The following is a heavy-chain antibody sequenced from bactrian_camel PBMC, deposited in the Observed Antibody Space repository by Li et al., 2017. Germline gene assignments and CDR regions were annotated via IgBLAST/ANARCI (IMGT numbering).Heavy chain of an antibody. CDR1: GDVPSSYA. D-gene: IGHD7*01. Sequence: HVQLVESGGGSVEAGGSLRLSCVASGDVPSSYARTWFRQVPGKQREGVAAIDRDGKTMYTHSGKGRFTISRDNAKNTLYLQMDSVKPDDTAVYYCATDPDTCSGILNPVAAYVATGRGAWGQGTQVTVS. V-gene: IGHV3S53*01. CDR3: ATDPDTCSGILNPVAAYVATGRGA. J-gene: IGHJ6*01. CDR2: IDRDGKT.